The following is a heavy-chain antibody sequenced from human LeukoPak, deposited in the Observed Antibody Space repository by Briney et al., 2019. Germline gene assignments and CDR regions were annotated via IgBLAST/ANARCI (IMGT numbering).Heavy chain of an antibody. V-gene: IGHV1-69*13. CDR2: IIPIFGTA. CDR3: ARGSGSYSP. CDR1: GGTFSSYA. Sequence: VASVKVSCKASGGTFSSYAISLVRQPPGQGLEWMGGIIPIFGTANYAQKFQGRVTITADEATSTAYMELSSLISEDTAVYCCARGSGSYSPWGQGTLVTVSS. D-gene: IGHD1-26*01. J-gene: IGHJ5*02.